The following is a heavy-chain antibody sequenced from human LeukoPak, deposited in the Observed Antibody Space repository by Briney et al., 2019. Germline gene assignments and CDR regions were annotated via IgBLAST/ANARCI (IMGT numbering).Heavy chain of an antibody. V-gene: IGHV3-23*01. CDR3: ARGRGAYDL. J-gene: IGHJ3*01. Sequence: PGGSLRLSCAASGFTFSSYGMSWVRQAPGKGLEWVSGISWNSGSIGYADSVKGRFTISRDNSKNTLYLQMNSLRPDDTAVYYCARGRGAYDLWGQGTMVTVSS. D-gene: IGHD3-10*01. CDR2: ISWNSGSI. CDR1: GFTFSSYG.